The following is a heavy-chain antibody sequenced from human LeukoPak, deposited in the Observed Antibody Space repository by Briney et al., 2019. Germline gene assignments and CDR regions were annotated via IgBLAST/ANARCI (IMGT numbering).Heavy chain of an antibody. V-gene: IGHV4-30-4*08. D-gene: IGHD3-22*01. J-gene: IGHJ4*02. CDR3: ARVQTTYDSSGYPSLFDY. Sequence: SQTLSLTCTVSGGSISSGDYYWSWIRQPPGTGLEWIGYIYYSGSTYYNPSLKSRVTISVDTSKNQFSLKLSSVTAADTAVYYCARVQTTYDSSGYPSLFDYWGQGTLVTVSS. CDR1: GGSISSGDYY. CDR2: IYYSGST.